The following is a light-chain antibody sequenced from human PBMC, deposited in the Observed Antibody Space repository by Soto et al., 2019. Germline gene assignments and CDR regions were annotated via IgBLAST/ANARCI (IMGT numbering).Light chain of an antibody. CDR2: DAS. J-gene: IGKJ1*01. Sequence: DIQITQSPSTLSASVGDRGTITCRASQSISSWMAWYQQKPVKAPKPLIYDASSLESGVPSRFSGSGSGTEFTLTISSMQPDDFANYYCQQYNTYSWTFGQGTKVDIK. CDR1: QSISSW. V-gene: IGKV1-5*01. CDR3: QQYNTYSWT.